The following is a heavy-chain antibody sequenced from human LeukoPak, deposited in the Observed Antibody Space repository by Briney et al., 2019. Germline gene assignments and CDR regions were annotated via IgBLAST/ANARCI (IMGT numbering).Heavy chain of an antibody. Sequence: GGSLRLSCVVSGFNFDNFAMHWVRQPLGKGLEWVAVISHDGRTKYYADSMKGRITISRDNSKNTLYLQINSLRVEDTAVYFCARDRLLYLDYWGQGTPVTVSS. D-gene: IGHD2-21*02. V-gene: IGHV3-30*14. CDR1: GFNFDNFA. J-gene: IGHJ4*02. CDR3: ARDRLLYLDY. CDR2: ISHDGRTK.